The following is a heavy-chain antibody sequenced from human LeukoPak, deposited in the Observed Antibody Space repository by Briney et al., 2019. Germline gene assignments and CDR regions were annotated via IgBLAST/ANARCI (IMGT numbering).Heavy chain of an antibody. Sequence: PGGSLRLSCVASGFTFTRYAMGWVRQAPGKGPGWVSAISGSGGNTYYADSVKGRFTISRDNSKNTLYLQMNSLSAEDRAIYYCAEEESGLPAANGGQGTLVIVSS. CDR1: GFTFTRYA. CDR3: AEEESGLPAAN. J-gene: IGHJ4*02. V-gene: IGHV3-23*01. D-gene: IGHD2-2*01. CDR2: ISGSGGNT.